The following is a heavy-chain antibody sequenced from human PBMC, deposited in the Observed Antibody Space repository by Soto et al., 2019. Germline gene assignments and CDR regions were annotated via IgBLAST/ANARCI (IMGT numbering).Heavy chain of an antibody. CDR3: ARDGREASGMDV. V-gene: IGHV4-59*11. D-gene: IGHD1-26*01. CDR2: IYYRGGT. J-gene: IGHJ6*02. CDR1: GGSISSHY. Sequence: SETLSLTCTVSGGSISSHYWSWVRQAPGKGLEWIGHIYYRGGTTYNPSLRSRSTISVDTSNNQFSLKLNSVTTADTAVYYCARDGREASGMDVWGQGTKVTVSS.